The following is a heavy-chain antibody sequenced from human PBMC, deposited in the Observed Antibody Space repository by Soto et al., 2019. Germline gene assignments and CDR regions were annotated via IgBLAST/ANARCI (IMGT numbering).Heavy chain of an antibody. D-gene: IGHD4-17*01. CDR2: VYYTGDT. CDR3: VRQGIDYLHGLVDV. CDR1: SGPDRSHN. J-gene: IGHJ6*02. Sequence: QVQLQQSGPRLVKPSETLSLTCTVSSGPDRSHNWGWIRQPPGRGLEWIGYVYYTGDTAYNPSLRCKVTISADTSTNYISLTLISVTAADAAVYYCVRQGIDYLHGLVDVWGQGTTVSVSS. V-gene: IGHV4-59*08.